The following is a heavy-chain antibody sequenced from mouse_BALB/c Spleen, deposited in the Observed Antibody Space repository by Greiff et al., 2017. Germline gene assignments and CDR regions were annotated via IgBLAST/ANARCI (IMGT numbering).Heavy chain of an antibody. Sequence: EVKLMESGPGLVKPSQSLSLTCTVTGYSITSDYAWNWIRQFPGNKLEWMGYISYSGSTSYNPSLKSRISITRDTSKNQFFLQLNSVTTEDTATYYCARCLLNYFDYWGQGTTLTVSS. V-gene: IGHV3-2*02. J-gene: IGHJ2*01. D-gene: IGHD2-1*01. CDR3: ARCLLNYFDY. CDR1: GYSITSDYA. CDR2: ISYSGST.